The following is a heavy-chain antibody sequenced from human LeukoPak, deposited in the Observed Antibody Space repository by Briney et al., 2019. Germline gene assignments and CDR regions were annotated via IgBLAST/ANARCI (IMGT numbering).Heavy chain of an antibody. Sequence: GGSLRLSCAASGFTFSSYAMHWVRQAPGKGLQWVAVISYDGSNKYYADSVKGRFTISRDISTNTLSLQMNSLRAEDTAVYYCTSSPCSSGINCGHDYWGQGTLVTVSS. CDR3: TSSPCSSGINCGHDY. J-gene: IGHJ4*02. CDR2: ISYDGSNK. V-gene: IGHV3-30*14. CDR1: GFTFSSYA. D-gene: IGHD2-2*01.